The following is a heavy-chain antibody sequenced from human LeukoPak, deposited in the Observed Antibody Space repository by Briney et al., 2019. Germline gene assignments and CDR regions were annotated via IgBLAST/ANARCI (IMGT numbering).Heavy chain of an antibody. CDR3: ARPLGYCSNSRCPQSWFDP. D-gene: IGHD2-2*01. V-gene: IGHV4-34*01. CDR1: GGTFSGYY. CDR2: INLRGRT. J-gene: IGHJ5*02. Sequence: SETLSLTCAVSGGTFSGYYWTWIRQPPGKGLEWIGEINLRGRTNYNPSLKSRVTISVDTSRNQFSLKLSSVTAADTAVYYCARPLGYCSNSRCPQSWFDPWGQGTLVTVSS.